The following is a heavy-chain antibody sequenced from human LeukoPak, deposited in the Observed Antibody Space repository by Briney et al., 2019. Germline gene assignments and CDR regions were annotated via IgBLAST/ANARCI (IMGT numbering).Heavy chain of an antibody. V-gene: IGHV3-48*03. CDR2: IISSGTTI. CDR3: ARIIAARAFDY. J-gene: IGHJ4*02. CDR1: GFTFSSYE. Sequence: GGSLRLSCAASGFTFSSYEKNWVCQAPAKGLEWISYIISSGTTIYYADSVMGQFTISRDNANHSLYLQLHSLRAEDTAVYYCARIIAARAFDYWGQGTLVTVSS. D-gene: IGHD6-6*01.